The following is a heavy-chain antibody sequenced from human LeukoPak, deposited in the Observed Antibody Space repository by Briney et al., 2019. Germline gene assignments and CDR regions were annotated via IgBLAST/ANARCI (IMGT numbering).Heavy chain of an antibody. D-gene: IGHD2-21*01. Sequence: PSETLSLTCAVSGVSVNDCYWSWIRQSPEKGLEWIGEVSPGGYTTYNPSLKSRVIISEDTSENHLSLNVRSVTAADTALYYCARIRCGRGQDRCYNHWAQGSLVTVSS. CDR3: ARIRCGRGQDRCYNH. V-gene: IGHV4-34*01. CDR1: GVSVNDCY. CDR2: VSPGGYT. J-gene: IGHJ5*02.